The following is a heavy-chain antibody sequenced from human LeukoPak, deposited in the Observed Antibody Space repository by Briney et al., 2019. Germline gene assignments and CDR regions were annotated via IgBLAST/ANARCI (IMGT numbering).Heavy chain of an antibody. CDR3: ARDRPPGYSSSWYAPFDC. D-gene: IGHD6-13*01. CDR1: GFTFSSYG. V-gene: IGHV3-33*01. J-gene: IGHJ4*02. Sequence: GGSLRLSCAASGFTFSSYGMHWVRQAPGKGLEWVAVIWYDGSNKYYADSVKGRFTISRDNSKNTLYLQMNSLRAEDTAVYYCARDRPPGYSSSWYAPFDCWGQGTLVTVSS. CDR2: IWYDGSNK.